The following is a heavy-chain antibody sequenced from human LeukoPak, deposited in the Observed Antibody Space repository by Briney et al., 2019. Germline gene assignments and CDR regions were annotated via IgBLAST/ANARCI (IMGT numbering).Heavy chain of an antibody. D-gene: IGHD1-14*01. CDR3: ARVGLNPYFDY. J-gene: IGHJ4*02. CDR1: GYTFTGYY. V-gene: IGHV1-46*01. Sequence: ASVKVSCKASGYTFTGYYMHWVRQAPGQGLEWMGIINPSGGSTSYAQKFQGRVTMTGDTSTSTVYMELSSLRSEDTAVYYCARVGLNPYFDYWGQGTLVTVSS. CDR2: INPSGGST.